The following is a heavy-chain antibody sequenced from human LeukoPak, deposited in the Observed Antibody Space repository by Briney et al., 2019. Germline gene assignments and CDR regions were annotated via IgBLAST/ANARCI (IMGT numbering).Heavy chain of an antibody. Sequence: PGGSLRLSCAPSGFTFSNYGMHWVRQAPGKGLEGVAVISYDGANKYYADSLKGRFTISRDNSKNTLYLQMNSLRAEDTALYYCSRGSGYSYSFTGRERTKSRLDYWGQGTLVTVSS. CDR3: SRGSGYSYSFTGRERTKSRLDY. J-gene: IGHJ4*02. D-gene: IGHD5-18*01. V-gene: IGHV3-30*03. CDR2: ISYDGANK. CDR1: GFTFSNYG.